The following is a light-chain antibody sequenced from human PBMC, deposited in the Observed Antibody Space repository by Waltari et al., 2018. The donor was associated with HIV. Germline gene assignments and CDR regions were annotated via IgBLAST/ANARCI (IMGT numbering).Light chain of an antibody. CDR1: RDIDNR. Sequence: DSPMTQSPSTLSASVGDRVTITCRARRDIDNRMAWYQQKPGKVPTLLIYFASTLQRGVPWRFSGSGSGTEFTLTISSLQPDDFATYYCQGGNGYFGQGTKVEIK. CDR2: FAS. V-gene: IGKV1-5*03. J-gene: IGKJ2*01. CDR3: QGGNGY.